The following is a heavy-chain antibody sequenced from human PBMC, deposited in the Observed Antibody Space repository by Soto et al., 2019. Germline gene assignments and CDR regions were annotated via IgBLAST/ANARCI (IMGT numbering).Heavy chain of an antibody. CDR3: ARVPQGRYRFYN. D-gene: IGHD1-1*01. J-gene: IGHJ4*02. V-gene: IGHV3-74*01. CDR2: INPAGTIT. CDR1: GFTFSTYW. Sequence: EVQLVESGGDLVQPGGSLRLSCEASGFTFSTYWMHWVRHTPGKGLVWVSRINPAGTITNYADSVKGRFAVFRDSAKDTLYLHMNRLGAEDTAVYYGARVPQGRYRFYNRGQGTLVIVSS.